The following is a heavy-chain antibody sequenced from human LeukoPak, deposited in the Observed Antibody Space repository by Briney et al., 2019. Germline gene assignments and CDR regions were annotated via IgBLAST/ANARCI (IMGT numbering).Heavy chain of an antibody. D-gene: IGHD3-10*01. CDR1: GGSFSGYY. J-gene: IGHJ4*02. V-gene: IGHV4-34*01. CDR3: ARDRLKYYYGSGTRGGLDY. Sequence: PSETLSLTCAVYGGSFSGYYWSWIRQPPGEGLEWIGEINHSGSTNYNPSLKSRVTISVDTSKNQFSLKLSSVTAADTAVYYCARDRLKYYYGSGTRGGLDYWGQGTLVTVSS. CDR2: INHSGST.